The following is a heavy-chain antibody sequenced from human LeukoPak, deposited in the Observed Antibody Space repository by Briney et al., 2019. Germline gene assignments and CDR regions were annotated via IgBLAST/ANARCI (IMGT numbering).Heavy chain of an antibody. CDR3: ARDSSSSWYYVGAFDI. CDR2: IRYDGSNK. D-gene: IGHD6-13*01. CDR1: GFTFSNYG. J-gene: IGHJ3*02. V-gene: IGHV3-33*01. Sequence: GGSLRLSCAASGFTFSNYGMHWVRQAPGKGLEWVAVIRYDGSNKYYADSVKGRFTISRDNSKNTLYLQMNSLRAEDTAVYYCARDSSSSWYYVGAFDIWGQGTMVTVSS.